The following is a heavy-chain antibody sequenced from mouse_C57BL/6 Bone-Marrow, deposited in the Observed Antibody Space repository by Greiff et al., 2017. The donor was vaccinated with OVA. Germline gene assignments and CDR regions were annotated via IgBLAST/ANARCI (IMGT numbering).Heavy chain of an antibody. D-gene: IGHD4-1*02. V-gene: IGHV5-6*01. CDR2: ISSGGSYT. J-gene: IGHJ3*01. Sequence: EVHLVESGGDLVKPGGSLKLSCAASGFTFSSYGMSWVRQTPDKRLEWVATISSGGSYTYYPDSVKGRFTISRDNAKNTLDLQMSSLKAEDTAMYYCARRQLGGFAYWGQGTLVTVSA. CDR1: GFTFSSYG. CDR3: ARRQLGGFAY.